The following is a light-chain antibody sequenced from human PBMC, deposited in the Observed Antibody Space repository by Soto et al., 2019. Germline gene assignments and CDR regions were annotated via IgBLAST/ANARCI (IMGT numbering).Light chain of an antibody. V-gene: IGKV1-9*01. Sequence: IQLTQAPSSLSAAVEDRVSITCRASQGISSYLACYQQKLGKAPKLLLYAAPTLQSGVPSMFRGSGSGTDFALTIRSLEPQDFATYYCQQLNRYPLTSGGGTKVEIK. CDR2: AAP. J-gene: IGKJ4*01. CDR1: QGISSY. CDR3: QQLNRYPLT.